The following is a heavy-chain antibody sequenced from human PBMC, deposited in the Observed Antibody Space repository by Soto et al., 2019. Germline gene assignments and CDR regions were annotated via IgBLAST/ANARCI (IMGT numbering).Heavy chain of an antibody. J-gene: IGHJ4*02. Sequence: QVQLVQSGAEVKKPGASVKVSCKASGYTFITAGIGWVRQAPGQGLEWMGWISVYNGNTNYTQNLQGRVTMTTDTSTSTAYMELRSLRSDDTAVYYCARGDGGYYFDYWGQGTLVTVSS. CDR3: ARGDGGYYFDY. D-gene: IGHD3-10*01. CDR2: ISVYNGNT. CDR1: GYTFITAG. V-gene: IGHV1-18*01.